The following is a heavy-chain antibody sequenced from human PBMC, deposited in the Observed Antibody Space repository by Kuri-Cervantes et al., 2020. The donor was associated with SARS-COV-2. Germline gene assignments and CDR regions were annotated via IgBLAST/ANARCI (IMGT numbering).Heavy chain of an antibody. D-gene: IGHD2-2*02. CDR1: GGAINTYNW. V-gene: IGHV4-4*02. J-gene: IGHJ3*02. CDR2: IFHDGSP. Sequence: GSLRLSCVVSGGAINTYNWWTWVRQPPGKGLQRIGEIFHDGSPKFNPSLSLRGRVTMSLDKSKNHFSLNLTSVTAADTAVYYCARESTYTFDIWGQGTLVTVSS. CDR3: ARESTYTFDI.